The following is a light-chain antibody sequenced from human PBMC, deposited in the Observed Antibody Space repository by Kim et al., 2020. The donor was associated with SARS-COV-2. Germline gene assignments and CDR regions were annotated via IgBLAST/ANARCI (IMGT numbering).Light chain of an antibody. J-gene: IGKJ2*03. CDR2: DAS. Sequence: SPGRRATLHNRASQNVYGHSAWYLQKAGQAPRLLIYDASTRATGNPARFSGSGSGTEFTLTISSLQSEDFAVYYCQQYENWPPESFGQWTKVDIK. CDR1: QNVYGH. V-gene: IGKV3-15*01. CDR3: QQYENWPPES.